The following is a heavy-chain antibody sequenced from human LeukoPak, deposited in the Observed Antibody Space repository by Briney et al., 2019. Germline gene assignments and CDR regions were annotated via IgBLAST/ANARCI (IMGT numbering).Heavy chain of an antibody. Sequence: PSETLSLSCTVSGGSISSSSYYWGWIRQPPGKGLEWIGSIYYSGSTYYNPSLKSRVTISVDTSKNQFSLKLSSVTAADTAVYYCASRGGQLLSYYVGDAFDIWGQGTMVTVSS. D-gene: IGHD2-2*01. J-gene: IGHJ3*02. V-gene: IGHV4-39*01. CDR2: IYYSGST. CDR1: GGSISSSSYY. CDR3: ASRGGQLLSYYVGDAFDI.